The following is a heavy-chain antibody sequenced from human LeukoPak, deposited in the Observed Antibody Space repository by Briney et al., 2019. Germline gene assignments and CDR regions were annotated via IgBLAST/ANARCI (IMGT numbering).Heavy chain of an antibody. CDR3: AELGITMIGGV. V-gene: IGHV3-48*03. CDR2: INGPATNI. Sequence: GGSLRLSCAASGFTFSLNEMNWVRQAPGKGLEWVSYINGPATNIFYADSVKGRFTISRDNAKNSLYLQMNSLRAEDTAVYYCAELGITMIGGVWGKGTTVTISS. J-gene: IGHJ6*04. D-gene: IGHD3-10*02. CDR1: GFTFSLNE.